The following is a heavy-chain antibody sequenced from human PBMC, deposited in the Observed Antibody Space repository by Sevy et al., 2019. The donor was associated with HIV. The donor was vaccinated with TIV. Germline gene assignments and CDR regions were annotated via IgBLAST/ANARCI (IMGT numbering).Heavy chain of an antibody. CDR1: GFTFVTYA. J-gene: IGHJ3*02. CDR3: AKDFYDSSGYYPMGAFDI. D-gene: IGHD3-22*01. Sequence: GGSLRLSCEASGFTFVTYAMNWVRQAPGKGLEWVSGISGSGGSTYYADSVKGRFTISRDNSKNTLYLQMNSLRAEDTAVYYCAKDFYDSSGYYPMGAFDIWGQGTLVTVSS. V-gene: IGHV3-23*01. CDR2: ISGSGGST.